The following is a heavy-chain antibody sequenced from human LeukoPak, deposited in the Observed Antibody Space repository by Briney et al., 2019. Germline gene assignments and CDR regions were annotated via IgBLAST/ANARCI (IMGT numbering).Heavy chain of an antibody. CDR3: AKAELGVDTFFDY. V-gene: IGHV3-30*04. D-gene: IGHD3-3*01. J-gene: IGHJ4*02. CDR2: ISYDERSN. Sequence: GGSLRLSCAASGFSFRTTTMHWVRQAPGKGLEWVGLISYDERSNYYADSVQGRFTISRDNSKRTLFLQMNSLRAEDTAFYYCAKAELGVDTFFDYWGQGTLVTVSS. CDR1: GFSFRTTT.